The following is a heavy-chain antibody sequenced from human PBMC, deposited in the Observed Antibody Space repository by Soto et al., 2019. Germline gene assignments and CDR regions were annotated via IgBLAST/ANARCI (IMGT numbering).Heavy chain of an antibody. CDR1: GGTSIGLGYY. V-gene: IGHV4-39*01. CDR2: INYSGGT. CDR3: ARREVAGEIEY. Sequence: PSETHPVTSTVSGGTSIGLGYYWGWNRQPPVKGLEWIGNINYSGGTYHNPSLKSRVTISVDTSKNQFSLNLSSVTASDTAVYYCARREVAGEIEYWRKGTLVTVSP. J-gene: IGHJ4*02. D-gene: IGHD6-19*01.